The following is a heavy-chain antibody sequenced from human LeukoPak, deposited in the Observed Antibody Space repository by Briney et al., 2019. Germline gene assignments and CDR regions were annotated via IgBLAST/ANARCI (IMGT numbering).Heavy chain of an antibody. CDR1: GFTFSSYS. Sequence: GGSLRLSCAASGFTFSSYSMNWVRQAPGKGLEWVSYISSSSSTIYYADSVKGRFTISRDNSKNTLFLQMTTLRAEDTGVYYCAKVGYSSSWNYYYYGMDVWGQGTTVTVSS. CDR2: ISSSSSTI. J-gene: IGHJ6*02. CDR3: AKVGYSSSWNYYYYGMDV. D-gene: IGHD6-13*01. V-gene: IGHV3-48*01.